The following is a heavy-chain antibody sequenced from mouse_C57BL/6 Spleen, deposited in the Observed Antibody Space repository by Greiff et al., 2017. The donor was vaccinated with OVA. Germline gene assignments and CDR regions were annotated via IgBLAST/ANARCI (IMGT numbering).Heavy chain of an antibody. CDR2: ISSGSSTI. Sequence: DVQLVESGGGLVKPGGSLKLSCAASGFTFSDYGMHWVRQAPEKGLEWVAYISSGSSTIYYADTVKGRFTISRDNTKNTLFLQMTSLESEDTAMYYCAGFGDDYDGYFDYWGQGTTLTVSS. CDR1: GFTFSDYG. CDR3: AGFGDDYDGYFDY. D-gene: IGHD2-4*01. V-gene: IGHV5-17*01. J-gene: IGHJ2*01.